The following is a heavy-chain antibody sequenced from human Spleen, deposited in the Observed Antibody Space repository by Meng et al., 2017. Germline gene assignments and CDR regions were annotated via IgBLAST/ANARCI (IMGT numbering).Heavy chain of an antibody. Sequence: QGQLVQSGAEVKKPGSSVKVSCKTSGYTFTSYYIHWVRQAPGQGLECMGIINPSTGSTSYAQKFQGRVTMTRDTSTSTVYMELSSLRSEDTAVYYCARSIAAAGTWFDPWGQGTLVTVSS. CDR3: ARSIAAAGTWFDP. CDR2: INPSTGST. D-gene: IGHD6-13*01. CDR1: GYTFTSYY. V-gene: IGHV1-46*01. J-gene: IGHJ5*02.